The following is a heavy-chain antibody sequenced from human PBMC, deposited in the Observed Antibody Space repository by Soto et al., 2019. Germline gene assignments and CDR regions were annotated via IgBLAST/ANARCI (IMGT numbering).Heavy chain of an antibody. CDR1: GYSFTSYW. J-gene: IGHJ4*02. CDR2: INPSDSYT. CDR3: ARLGYCTGTSCYTFDS. V-gene: IGHV5-10-1*03. D-gene: IGHD2-2*02. Sequence: EVQLVQSGAEVKKPGESLRISCQGSGYSFTSYWIGWVRQMPGKGLEWVGRINPSDSYTTYSPSFQGHVTISADKSFSTAYLQWSGLKASDTAMYYCARLGYCTGTSCYTFDSWGQGNLVAVSS.